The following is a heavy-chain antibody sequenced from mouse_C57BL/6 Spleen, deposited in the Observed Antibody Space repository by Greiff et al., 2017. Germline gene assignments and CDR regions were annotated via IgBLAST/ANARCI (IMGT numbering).Heavy chain of an antibody. CDR2: ISSGSSTI. V-gene: IGHV5-17*01. CDR1: GFTFSDYG. D-gene: IGHD2-4*01. CDR3: ARPYYDYDGFFAY. Sequence: EVMLVESGGGLVKPGGSLKLSCAASGFTFSDYGMHWVRQAPEKGLEWVAYISSGSSTIYYADTVKGRFTISRDNAKNTLFLQMTSLRSEDTAMYYCARPYYDYDGFFAYWGQGTLVTVSA. J-gene: IGHJ3*01.